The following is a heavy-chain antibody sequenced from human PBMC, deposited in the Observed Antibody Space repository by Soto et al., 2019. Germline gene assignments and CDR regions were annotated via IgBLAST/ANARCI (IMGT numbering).Heavy chain of an antibody. CDR1: GFSLSTSGVG. CDR2: IYWGDDK. V-gene: IGHV2-5*02. Sequence: QITLKESGPTLVKPTQTLTLTCTFSGFSLSTSGVGVGWIRQPPGKALEWLALIYWGDDKRYSPSLKSRLTNANDPPKRQAVLTATNMDPVDTAPYYCAPRRSSSSWYNWFDPGGQGTLVTVSS. J-gene: IGHJ5*02. D-gene: IGHD2-2*01. CDR3: APRRSSSSWYNWFDP.